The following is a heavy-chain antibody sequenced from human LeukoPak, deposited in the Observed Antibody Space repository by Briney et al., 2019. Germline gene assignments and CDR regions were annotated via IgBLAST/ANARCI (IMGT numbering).Heavy chain of an antibody. CDR3: ARKREDFWSGYAFDI. Sequence: GGSPRLSCAASGFTFSSYSMNWVRQAPGKGLEWVSYISSSSSTIYYADSVKGRFTISRDNAKNSLYLQMNSLRAEDTAVYYCARKREDFWSGYAFDIWGQGTMVTVSS. V-gene: IGHV3-48*01. J-gene: IGHJ3*02. CDR1: GFTFSSYS. D-gene: IGHD3-3*01. CDR2: ISSSSSTI.